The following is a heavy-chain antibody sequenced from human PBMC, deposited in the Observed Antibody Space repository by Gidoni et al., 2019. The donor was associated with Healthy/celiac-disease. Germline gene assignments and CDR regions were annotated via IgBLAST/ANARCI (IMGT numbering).Heavy chain of an antibody. J-gene: IGHJ5*02. V-gene: IGHV3-15*01. Sequence: EVQLVESGGGLVKPGGSLGSSCAASGSTCRNTWMSWVRQGPGKGLEWVGRNKSKTDGGKTDYAATVKGRFTNSRDDSKNTLYLQMNSLKTEDTAVYYCTTAGVVTAAVGWFDTWGQGTLVTVSS. CDR1: GSTCRNTW. CDR3: TTAGVVTAAVGWFDT. D-gene: IGHD2-2*01. CDR2: NKSKTDGGKT.